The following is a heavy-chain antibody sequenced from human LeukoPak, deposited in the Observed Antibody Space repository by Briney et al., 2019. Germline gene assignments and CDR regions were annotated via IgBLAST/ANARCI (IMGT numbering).Heavy chain of an antibody. CDR3: ARGFTSRGLWFGELFPDAFDI. CDR2: IYYSGST. Sequence: PSETLSLTCTVSGGAIRSSSYYWGWIRQPPGKGLEWIGSIYYSGSTYYNPSLKSRVTISVDTSKNQFSLKLSSVTDADTAVYYCARGFTSRGLWFGELFPDAFDIWGQGTMVTVSS. CDR1: GGAIRSSSYY. J-gene: IGHJ3*02. V-gene: IGHV4-39*07. D-gene: IGHD3-10*01.